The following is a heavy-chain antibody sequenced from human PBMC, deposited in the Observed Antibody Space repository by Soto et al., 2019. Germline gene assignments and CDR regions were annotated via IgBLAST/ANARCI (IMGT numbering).Heavy chain of an antibody. J-gene: IGHJ5*02. CDR1: GFTFSSYA. CDR2: ISGSGGST. Sequence: GGSLRLSCAASGFTFSSYAMSWVRQTPGKGLEWVSAISGSGGSTYYADSVKGRFTISRDNSKNTLYLQMNSLRAEDTAVYYCAKDPPLKIAAAGNNWFAPWGQGTLVTVSS. V-gene: IGHV3-23*01. CDR3: AKDPPLKIAAAGNNWFAP. D-gene: IGHD6-13*01.